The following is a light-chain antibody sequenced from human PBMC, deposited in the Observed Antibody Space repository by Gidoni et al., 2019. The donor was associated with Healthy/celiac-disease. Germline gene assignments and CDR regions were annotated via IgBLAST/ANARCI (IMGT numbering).Light chain of an antibody. Sequence: SYELTQPPSVSVSPGQTASITCSGDKLGDKYACWYQQKPGQSPVLVIYPDSKRPSGIPERFSCSNSGNTATLTISGTQAMDEADYYCQAWDSSTHVVFGGGTKLTVL. CDR2: PDS. V-gene: IGLV3-1*01. CDR1: KLGDKY. CDR3: QAWDSSTHVV. J-gene: IGLJ2*01.